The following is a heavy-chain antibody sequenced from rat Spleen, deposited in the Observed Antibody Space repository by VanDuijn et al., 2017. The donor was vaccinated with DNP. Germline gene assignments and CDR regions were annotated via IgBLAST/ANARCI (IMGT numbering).Heavy chain of an antibody. D-gene: IGHD1-11*01. J-gene: IGHJ2*01. Sequence: EVQLVESGGGLVQPGRSLKLSCAASGFTFSDYYMAWVRQAPAKGLEWVAYISYNGGTTYYGDSVKGRFTISRDNAKSTLYLQMDSLRSEDTATYYCTRPGNYSPYYFDYWGQGVMVTVSS. CDR2: ISYNGGTT. CDR1: GFTFSDYY. CDR3: TRPGNYSPYYFDY. V-gene: IGHV5-20*01.